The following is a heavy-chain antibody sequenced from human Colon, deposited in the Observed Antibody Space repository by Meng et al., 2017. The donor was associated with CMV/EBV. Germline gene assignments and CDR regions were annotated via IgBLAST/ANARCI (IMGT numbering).Heavy chain of an antibody. J-gene: IGHJ4*02. CDR2: VRNKGASYST. D-gene: IGHD1-26*01. CDR1: GFPFSDDY. Sequence: CAVSGFPFSDDYMDWVRQAPGKGLQVVARVRNKGASYSTEYAASVKGRFIISRDDSKNSVYLQMNSLKTEDTAVYYCTKDYLGAGGHWGQGTLVTVSS. CDR3: TKDYLGAGGH. V-gene: IGHV3-72*01.